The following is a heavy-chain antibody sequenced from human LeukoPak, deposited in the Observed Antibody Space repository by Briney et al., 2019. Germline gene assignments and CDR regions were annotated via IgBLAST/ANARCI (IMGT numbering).Heavy chain of an antibody. CDR1: GFTVSSNY. CDR2: IYSGGST. D-gene: IGHD3-10*01. CDR3: ARELLKGSMDV. V-gene: IGHV3-53*01. Sequence: GSLRLSCAASGFTVSSNYMSWVRQAPGKGLEWVSVIYSGGSTYYADSVKGRFTISRDNSKNTLYFQMNSLRAEDTAVYYCARELLKGSMDVWGQGTTVTVSS. J-gene: IGHJ6*02.